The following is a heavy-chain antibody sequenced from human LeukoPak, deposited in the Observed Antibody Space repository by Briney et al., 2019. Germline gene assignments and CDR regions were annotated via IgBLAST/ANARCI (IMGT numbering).Heavy chain of an antibody. CDR2: INPNSGGT. V-gene: IGHV1-2*02. D-gene: IGHD2-15*01. J-gene: IGHJ4*02. Sequence: ASVKVSCKASGYTFTGYYMHWVRQAPGQGLEWMGWINPNSGGTNYAQKFQSRVTMTRDTSISTAYIELSSLRSDDTAVYYCARRGSHCSGSSCYGTFDYWGQGTLVTVSS. CDR1: GYTFTGYY. CDR3: ARRGSHCSGSSCYGTFDY.